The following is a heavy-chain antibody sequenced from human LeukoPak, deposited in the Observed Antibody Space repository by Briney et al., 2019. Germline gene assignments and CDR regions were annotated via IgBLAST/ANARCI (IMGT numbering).Heavy chain of an antibody. CDR3: ARPTYDVLTGTPSSVRKDWFDS. Sequence: ASVKVSCKASGYTFTDYYMHWVRQAPGQGVEWMVWINPNSGGTNYAQKFQGRVTMTIDTSISTAYLEVTRLRSDDTAVYYCARPTYDVLTGTPSSVRKDWFDSWGQGTLVTVSS. D-gene: IGHD3-9*01. V-gene: IGHV1-2*02. J-gene: IGHJ5*01. CDR1: GYTFTDYY. CDR2: INPNSGGT.